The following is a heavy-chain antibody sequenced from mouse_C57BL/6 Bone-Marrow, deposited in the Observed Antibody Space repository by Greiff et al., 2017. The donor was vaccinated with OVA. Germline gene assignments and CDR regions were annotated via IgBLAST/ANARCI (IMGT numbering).Heavy chain of an antibody. CDR2: IDPSGSYT. J-gene: IGHJ3*01. CDR3: ARAGYYYGSSPWCAY. D-gene: IGHD1-1*01. V-gene: IGHV1-69*01. CDR1: GYTFTSYW. Sequence: QVQLQQPGAELVMPGASVKLSCKASGYTFTSYWMHWVKQRPGQGLEWIGEIDPSGSYTNYNQKFKGKSTLTVDKSSSTAYMQLSSLTSEDSAVYYCARAGYYYGSSPWCAYWGQGTLVTVSA.